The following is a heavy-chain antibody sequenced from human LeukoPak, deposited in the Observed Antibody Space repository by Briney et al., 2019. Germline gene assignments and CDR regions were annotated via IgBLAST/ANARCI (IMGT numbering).Heavy chain of an antibody. CDR1: GFTFSNSW. Sequence: PGGSLRLSCAASGFTFSNSWMNWVRQAPGKGLVWVSRINTDGSITSYADSVKGRFTISRDNAKNTLYLQMNRLRDKDTAVYYCARAEGYCGSDCYSPFGDWGQGTLVTVSS. CDR2: INTDGSIT. CDR3: ARAEGYCGSDCYSPFGD. D-gene: IGHD2-21*02. V-gene: IGHV3-74*01. J-gene: IGHJ4*02.